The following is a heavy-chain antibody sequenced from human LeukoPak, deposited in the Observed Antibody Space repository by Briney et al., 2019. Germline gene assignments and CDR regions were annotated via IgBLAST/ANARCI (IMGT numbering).Heavy chain of an antibody. J-gene: IGHJ2*01. CDR3: ARDATVRSWFFDL. V-gene: IGHV4-4*02. Sequence: SETLSLTCDVSGGSINRGHWWTWVRQPPGKALEWIGEIYHSGSTDYNPSLKGRVTISVDKSKNQFSLKLNFVTAADTAVYYCARDATVRSWFFDLWGRGILVTVSS. D-gene: IGHD4-17*01. CDR2: IYHSGST. CDR1: GGSINRGHW.